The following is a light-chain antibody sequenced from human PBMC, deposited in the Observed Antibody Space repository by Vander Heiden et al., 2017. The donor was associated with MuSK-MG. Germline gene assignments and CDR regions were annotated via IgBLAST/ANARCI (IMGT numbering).Light chain of an antibody. CDR3: QQYKNGHPPMST. V-gene: IGKV3-15*01. CDR1: QSVSSN. CDR2: GAS. Sequence: EIVMTQSPATLSVSPGERATLSCRASQSVSSNLAWYQQKPGQAPRLLIYGASTRATGSPDRCSGSGSGKECTLTISSLQSEECAVYYCQQYKNGHPPMSTFGQGTKLEIK. J-gene: IGKJ2*01.